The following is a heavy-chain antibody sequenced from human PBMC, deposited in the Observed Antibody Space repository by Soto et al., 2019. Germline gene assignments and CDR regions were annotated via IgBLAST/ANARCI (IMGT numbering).Heavy chain of an antibody. CDR3: ARDKSGSYPNYYYYYGMDV. CDR2: IYYSGST. Sequence: PSETLSLTCTVSGGSISSYYWSWIRQPPGKGLEWIGYIYYSGSTNYNPSLKSRVTISVDTSKNQFSLKLSSVTAADTAVYYCARDKSGSYPNYYYYYGMDVWGQGTTVTVS. D-gene: IGHD1-26*01. V-gene: IGHV4-59*01. CDR1: GGSISSYY. J-gene: IGHJ6*02.